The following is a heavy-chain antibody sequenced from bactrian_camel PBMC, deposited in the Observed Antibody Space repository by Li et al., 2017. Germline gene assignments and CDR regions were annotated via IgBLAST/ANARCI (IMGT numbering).Heavy chain of an antibody. CDR3: VMASGGWFGFWDY. Sequence: HVQLVESGGGLVQPGGSLRLSCAASGFTFRTYAMNWVRQAPGKGLEWVSSIYTDGSGPYYAEFVKGRLTMSSDNAKNTVYLQMNSLKSEDTALYYCVMASGGWFGFWDYWGQGTQVTVS. D-gene: IGHD1*01. J-gene: IGHJ4*01. CDR1: GFTFRTYA. CDR2: IYTDGSGP. V-gene: IGHV3S7*01.